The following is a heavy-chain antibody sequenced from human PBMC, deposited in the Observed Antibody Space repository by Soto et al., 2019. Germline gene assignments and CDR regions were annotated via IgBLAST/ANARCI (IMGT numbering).Heavy chain of an antibody. CDR2: IYPGDSDT. J-gene: IGHJ4*02. V-gene: IGHV5-51*01. Sequence: GESLKISCKGSGYSFTSYWIGWVRQMPGKGLEWMGIIYPGDSDTRYSPSFQGQVTISADKSISTAYLQWSSLKASDTAMYYCARLKPYYYDSSGQLYYFDYWGQGTLVTVSS. D-gene: IGHD3-22*01. CDR1: GYSFTSYW. CDR3: ARLKPYYYDSSGQLYYFDY.